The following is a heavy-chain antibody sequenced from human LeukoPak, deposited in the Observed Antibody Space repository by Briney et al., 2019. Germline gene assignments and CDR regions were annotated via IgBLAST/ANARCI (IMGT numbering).Heavy chain of an antibody. D-gene: IGHD3-10*01. CDR3: AGFGATHSGSYYNP. Sequence: PGGSLRLSCAASGFNFKTYWMTWVRQAPGKGLERVAKINQEGSEKHYVDSVQGRFTISRDNSDSSLYLQMNSLRVDNTAIYYCAGFGATHSGSYYNPWGQGTLVTVSS. J-gene: IGHJ5*02. CDR2: INQEGSEK. V-gene: IGHV3-7*01. CDR1: GFNFKTYW.